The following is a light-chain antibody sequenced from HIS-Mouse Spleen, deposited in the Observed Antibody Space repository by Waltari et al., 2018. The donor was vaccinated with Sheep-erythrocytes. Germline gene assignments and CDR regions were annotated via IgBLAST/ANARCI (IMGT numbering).Light chain of an antibody. CDR3: CSYAGSYTVV. CDR1: TSHGGGYNY. J-gene: IGLJ2*01. V-gene: IGLV2-11*01. CDR2: DVS. Sequence: QSALTQPRSVSGSPGPSVTIPCPGTTSHGGGYNYVSRYQQHPGKAPKLMIYDVSKRPSGVPDRFSGSKSGNTASLTISGLQAEDEADYYCCSYAGSYTVVFGGGTKLTVL.